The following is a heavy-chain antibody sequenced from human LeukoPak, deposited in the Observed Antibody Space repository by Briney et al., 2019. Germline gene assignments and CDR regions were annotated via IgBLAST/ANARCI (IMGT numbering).Heavy chain of an antibody. J-gene: IGHJ6*02. D-gene: IGHD5-12*01. V-gene: IGHV4-34*01. CDR3: ARGVWLRMGYYYGMDV. Sequence: SDSLSLTCAVDGGSFRSDYWSWIRQPPGKGLEWIGEINHSGSTNYNPSLKSRVTISVDTSKNQFSLKLSSVTAADTAVYYCARGVWLRMGYYYGMDVWGQGTTVTVSS. CDR2: INHSGST. CDR1: GGSFRSDY.